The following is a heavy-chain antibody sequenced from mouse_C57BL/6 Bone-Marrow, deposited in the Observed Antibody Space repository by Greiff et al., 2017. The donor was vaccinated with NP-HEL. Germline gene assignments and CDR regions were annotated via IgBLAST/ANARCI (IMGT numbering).Heavy chain of an antibody. J-gene: IGHJ4*01. Sequence: QVQLKESGAELVKPGASVKISCKASGYAFSSYWMNWVKQRPGKGLEWIGQIYPGDGDTNYNGKFKGKATLTADKSSSTAYMQLSSLTSEDSAVYFCAREGAGTYAMDYWGQGTSVTVSS. V-gene: IGHV1-80*01. CDR1: GYAFSSYW. D-gene: IGHD4-1*01. CDR2: IYPGDGDT. CDR3: AREGAGTYAMDY.